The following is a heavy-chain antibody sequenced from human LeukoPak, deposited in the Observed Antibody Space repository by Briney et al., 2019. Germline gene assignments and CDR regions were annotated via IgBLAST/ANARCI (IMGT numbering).Heavy chain of an antibody. CDR1: GGSISSSSYY. V-gene: IGHV4-39*07. CDR3: ARVWYYDILTGAFQH. CDR2: IYYNGST. Sequence: SETLSLTCTVSGGSISSSSYYWGWIRQPPGKGLEWIGSIYYNGSTYYNPSLKSRVTISVDTSKNQFSLKLSSVTAADTAVYYCARVWYYDILTGAFQHWGQGTLATVSS. J-gene: IGHJ1*01. D-gene: IGHD3-9*01.